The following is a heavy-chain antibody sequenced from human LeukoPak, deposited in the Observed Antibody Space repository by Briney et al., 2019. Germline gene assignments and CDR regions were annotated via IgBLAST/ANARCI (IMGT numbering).Heavy chain of an antibody. CDR1: GFSLSVSGVG. CDR3: AHSDRYCSGGSCYPGSYFDY. D-gene: IGHD2-15*01. J-gene: IGHJ4*02. CDR2: IYWDDDT. V-gene: IGHV2-5*02. Sequence: SGPTLVKPTQTLTLTCSFSGFSLSVSGVGVGWIRQPPGKALEWLAVIYWDDDTRYSPSLKNRLTTTKDTSKNQVVLTMTNMDPVDTATYYCAHSDRYCSGGSCYPGSYFDYWGQGTLVTVPS.